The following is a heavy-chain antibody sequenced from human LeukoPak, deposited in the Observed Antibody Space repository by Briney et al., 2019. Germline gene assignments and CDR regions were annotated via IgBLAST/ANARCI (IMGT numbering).Heavy chain of an antibody. D-gene: IGHD3-9*01. Sequence: GGSLRLSCAASGFTFSSYWMHWVRQAPGKGLVWVSRINSDGSSTSYADSVKGRFTISRDNAKNTLYLQMNSLRAEDTAVYYCAREAGSQLRYFDWFDSYYFDYGGQGTLVTVSS. CDR2: INSDGSST. J-gene: IGHJ4*02. V-gene: IGHV3-74*01. CDR3: AREAGSQLRYFDWFDSYYFDY. CDR1: GFTFSSYW.